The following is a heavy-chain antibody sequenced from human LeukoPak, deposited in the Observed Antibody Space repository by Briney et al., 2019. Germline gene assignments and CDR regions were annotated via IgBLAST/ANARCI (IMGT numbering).Heavy chain of an antibody. CDR3: ARVSQFPGISSDY. J-gene: IGHJ4*02. CDR1: GFIFSSHW. D-gene: IGHD2-21*01. CDR2: ISSDGWST. V-gene: IGHV3-74*01. Sequence: PGGSLRLSCAASGFIFSSHWMHWVRQAPGKGLVWVSRISSDGWSTSYADFVKGRFTASRDNAENTLYLQMNSLRAEDTAVYYCARVSQFPGISSDYWGQGSLVTVSS.